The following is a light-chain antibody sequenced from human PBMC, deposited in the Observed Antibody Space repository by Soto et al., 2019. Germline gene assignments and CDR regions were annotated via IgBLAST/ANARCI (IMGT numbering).Light chain of an antibody. CDR2: SND. J-gene: IGLJ1*01. CDR3: AAWDDSLNGSV. CDR1: SSNIGRNT. V-gene: IGLV1-44*01. Sequence: VLTQPPSASGTPGQRVTISCSGSSSNIGRNTVNWYQQFPGTAPKLLIYSNDQRPSGVPDRFSASKSGTSASLAISGLQSEDEADYYCAAWDDSLNGSVFGTGTKLTVL.